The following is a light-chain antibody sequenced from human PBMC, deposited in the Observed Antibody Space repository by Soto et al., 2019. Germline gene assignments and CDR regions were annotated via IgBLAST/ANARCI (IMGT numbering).Light chain of an antibody. J-gene: IGKJ3*01. CDR2: GAS. CDR3: LQHGSSLLT. CDR1: QSVSSSY. V-gene: IGKV3-20*01. Sequence: EIVLTQSPGTLSLSPGERATLSCRASQSVSSSYLAWYQQKPGQAPRLLIYGASSRATGIPDRFSGSGSGTDFTLTISRLEPEDFAVYYCLQHGSSLLTFGPGTKVDIK.